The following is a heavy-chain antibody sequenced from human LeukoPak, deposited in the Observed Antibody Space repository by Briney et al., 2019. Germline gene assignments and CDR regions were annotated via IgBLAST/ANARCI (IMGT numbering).Heavy chain of an antibody. CDR1: GFTFSNYA. J-gene: IGHJ4*02. CDR2: ISGSGGGT. V-gene: IGHV3-23*01. CDR3: AKGTASGSYPRMYCFDY. D-gene: IGHD1-26*01. Sequence: PGASLRLSCAASGFTFSNYAMSWVRQAPGKGLEWVSGISGSGGGTYYADSVKGRFTISRDNFKNTLHLQMNSLRAEETAVYYCAKGTASGSYPRMYCFDYWGQGTLVTVSS.